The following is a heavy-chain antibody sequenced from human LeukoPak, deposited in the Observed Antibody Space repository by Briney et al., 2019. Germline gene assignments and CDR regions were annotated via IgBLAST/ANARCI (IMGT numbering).Heavy chain of an antibody. CDR3: AGSSSGSYYHYYYYGMDV. D-gene: IGHD6-19*01. Sequence: GASVKVSCKASGYTFTGYYMHWVRQAPGQGLEWMGWINPNSGGTNYAQKFQGRVTMTRDTSISTAYMELSRLRSDDTAVYYCAGSSSGSYYHYYYYGMDVWGQGTTVTVSS. CDR2: INPNSGGT. J-gene: IGHJ6*02. V-gene: IGHV1-2*02. CDR1: GYTFTGYY.